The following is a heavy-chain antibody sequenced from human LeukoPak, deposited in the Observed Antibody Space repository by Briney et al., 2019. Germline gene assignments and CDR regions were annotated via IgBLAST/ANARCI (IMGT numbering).Heavy chain of an antibody. CDR1: GFTFDDYG. Sequence: PGGSLRLSCAASGFTFDDYGMSWVRQAPGKGLEWVSGINWNGGSTGYADSVKGRFTISRDNSKNTLYLQMNRLRAEDTAVYYCAKGQLYYYDSSGYYPNLPNDAFDIWGQGTMVTVSS. V-gene: IGHV3-20*04. CDR2: INWNGGST. J-gene: IGHJ3*02. D-gene: IGHD3-22*01. CDR3: AKGQLYYYDSSGYYPNLPNDAFDI.